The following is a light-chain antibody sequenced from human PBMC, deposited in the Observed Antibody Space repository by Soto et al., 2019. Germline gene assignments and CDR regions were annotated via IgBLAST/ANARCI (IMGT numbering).Light chain of an antibody. V-gene: IGLV2-14*01. Sequence: QAVVTQPASVSGSPGQSITISCTGTSSDVGGYNYVSWYQQHPGKAPQLMISEVSNRPSGVSNRFSGSKSGNTASLTISGLQDEDEADYYCSSYTSSSTRVFGGGTKVTVL. CDR1: SSDVGGYNY. J-gene: IGLJ3*02. CDR2: EVS. CDR3: SSYTSSSTRV.